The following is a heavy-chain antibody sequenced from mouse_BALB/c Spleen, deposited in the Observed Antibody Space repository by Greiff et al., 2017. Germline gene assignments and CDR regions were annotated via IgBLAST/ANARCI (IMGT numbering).Heavy chain of an antibody. CDR1: GFSFTGYG. Sequence: VKLMESGPGLVAPSQSLSITCTVSGFSFTGYGVNWVRQSPGKGLEWLGMLWGDGSTDYNSALKTRLSISKNNSKSQIFLKMNSLQTDDTARYYCARDGYYGGCAMDYWGQGTSVTVSS. D-gene: IGHD2-3*01. V-gene: IGHV2-6-7*01. CDR2: LWGDGST. J-gene: IGHJ4*01. CDR3: ARDGYYGGCAMDY.